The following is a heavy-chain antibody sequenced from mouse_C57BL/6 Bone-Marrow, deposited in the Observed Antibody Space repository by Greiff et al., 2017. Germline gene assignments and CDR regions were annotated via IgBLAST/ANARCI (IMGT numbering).Heavy chain of an antibody. CDR2: IYPGDGDT. D-gene: IGHD1-1*01. CDR3: ATASLYYGSSYGWFAY. Sequence: VQLQQSGAELVKPGASVKISCKASGYAFSSYWMNWVKQRPGKGLEWIGQIYPGDGDTNYNGKFKGKATLTADTSSSTAYMQLSSLTSEDSAVYVCATASLYYGSSYGWFAYWGQGTLVTVSA. J-gene: IGHJ3*01. CDR1: GYAFSSYW. V-gene: IGHV1-80*01.